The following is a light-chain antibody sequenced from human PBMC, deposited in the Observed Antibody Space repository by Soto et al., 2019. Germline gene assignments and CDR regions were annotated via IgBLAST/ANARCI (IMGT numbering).Light chain of an antibody. Sequence: QSALTQPPSASGSPGQSVTISCTGTSSDVGGYNYVSWYQQHPGKAPKLMIYEVTQRPSGVPDRFSGSKSGNTASLTVSGLQPEDEANYYCNSYGGSNNWVFGGGTKLTVL. V-gene: IGLV2-8*01. J-gene: IGLJ3*02. CDR3: NSYGGSNNWV. CDR1: SSDVGGYNY. CDR2: EVT.